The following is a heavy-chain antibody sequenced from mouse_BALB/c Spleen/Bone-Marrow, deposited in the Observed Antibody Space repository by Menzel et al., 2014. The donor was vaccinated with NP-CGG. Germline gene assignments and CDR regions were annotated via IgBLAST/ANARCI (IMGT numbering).Heavy chain of an antibody. D-gene: IGHD2-14*01. Sequence: VHVKQSGPELEKPGASVKISCKASGYSFTGYNMNWVKQTNEKSLEWIGNIDPYYGGISYNQKFKDKATLTVDKFSSTAYMQLKSLTSEDSAVYYCARSIEYRPLTYWGQGTLVTVSA. J-gene: IGHJ3*01. CDR1: GYSFTGYN. CDR3: ARSIEYRPLTY. CDR2: IDPYYGGI. V-gene: IGHV1-39*01.